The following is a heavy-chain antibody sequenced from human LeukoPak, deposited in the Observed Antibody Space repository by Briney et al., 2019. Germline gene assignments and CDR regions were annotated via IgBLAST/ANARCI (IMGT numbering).Heavy chain of an antibody. CDR3: ARRSNTVPYYYYYMDV. CDR1: GYTFTGYY. J-gene: IGHJ6*03. Sequence: ASVKVSCKASGYTFTGYYMHWVRQAPGQGLEWMGWINPNSGGTNYAQKFQGRVTMTRDTSISTAYMELSRLRSDDTAVYYCARRSNTVPYYYYYMDVWGKGTTVTVSS. V-gene: IGHV1-2*02. D-gene: IGHD4-17*01. CDR2: INPNSGGT.